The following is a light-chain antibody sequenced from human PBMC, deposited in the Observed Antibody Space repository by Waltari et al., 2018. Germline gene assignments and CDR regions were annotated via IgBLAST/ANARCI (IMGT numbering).Light chain of an antibody. Sequence: QSVLTQAPSVSAAPGQTVTISCSGSTPNIGNNYVSWYQQFPGTAPRLLIYEDNVRPSGIPDRITGSKSGASATLGITGLQTGDEANYYCGTWDSSLSIGVLGGGTRVTVL. J-gene: IGLJ3*02. CDR2: EDN. CDR1: TPNIGNNY. CDR3: GTWDSSLSIGV. V-gene: IGLV1-51*01.